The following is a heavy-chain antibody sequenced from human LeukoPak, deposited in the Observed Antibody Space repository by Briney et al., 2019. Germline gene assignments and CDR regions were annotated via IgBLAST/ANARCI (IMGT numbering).Heavy chain of an antibody. D-gene: IGHD2-2*02. CDR3: ARHLSSTSYPFYYYLDV. CDR1: GASISAYY. V-gene: IGHV4-4*09. Sequence: SETLSLTCTVSGASISAYYWSWLRQPPGKELEWIGYIHTSGSTRFNPSLQSQVTLSFDTSKDQFSLKLTSLTAADTAVYYCARHLSSTSYPFYYYLDVWGKGTTVTVSS. CDR2: IHTSGST. J-gene: IGHJ6*03.